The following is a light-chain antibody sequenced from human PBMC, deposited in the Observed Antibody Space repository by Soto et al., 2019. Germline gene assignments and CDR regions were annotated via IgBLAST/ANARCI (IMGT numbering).Light chain of an antibody. CDR3: SAHGGSNNFYV. J-gene: IGLJ1*01. Sequence: QSVLAQPPSASGSPGQSVTISCTGTSSDVGAYNHVSWYQQHPGKVPKLMIYEVSKRPSGVPDRFSASKSGNTASLTVSGLQPEDEADYYCSAHGGSNNFYVFGTGTKVTVL. CDR2: EVS. CDR1: SSDVGAYNH. V-gene: IGLV2-8*01.